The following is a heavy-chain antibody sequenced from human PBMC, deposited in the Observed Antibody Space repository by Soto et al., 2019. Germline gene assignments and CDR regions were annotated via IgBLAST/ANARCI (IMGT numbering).Heavy chain of an antibody. J-gene: IGHJ4*02. V-gene: IGHV3-23*01. Sequence: GFLILSCAASVFTFTAYSMTWVRPAPVQGLEWFSTISGSGASTYYSDSVKCHFTISIDNSMNTLYLQMNSLRAEDTAVYYCAKGLYSGSYFDYWGQGTLVTVSS. CDR2: ISGSGAST. D-gene: IGHD1-26*01. CDR3: AKGLYSGSYFDY. CDR1: VFTFTAYS.